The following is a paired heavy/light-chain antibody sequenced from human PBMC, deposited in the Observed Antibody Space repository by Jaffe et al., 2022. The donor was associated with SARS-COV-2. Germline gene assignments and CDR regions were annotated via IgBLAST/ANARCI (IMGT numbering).Light chain of an antibody. J-gene: IGLJ1*01. Sequence: QSALTQPASVSGSPGQSITISCTGTTSDVGTYDLVSWYQHHPGKAPKLMIYEASKRPSGVSNRFSGSKSGNTASLTISGLQAEDEADYYCCSYGGSTTFVFGSGTKVTVL. CDR3: CSYGGSTTFV. CDR2: EAS. CDR1: TSDVGTYDL. V-gene: IGLV2-23*01.
Heavy chain of an antibody. CDR3: ASTYNYAWRFDY. CDR1: GFTFSAYR. D-gene: IGHD3-16*01. J-gene: IGHJ4*02. Sequence: EVQLVESGGGLVKPGGSLRVSCAASGFTFSAYRMSWVRQAPGQGLEWVSSISSSSSRLYYADSVKGRFTISRDNAKNSLYLQMSSLRAEDTAVYYCASTYNYAWRFDYWGQGTLVTVSS. V-gene: IGHV3-21*04. CDR2: ISSSSSRL.